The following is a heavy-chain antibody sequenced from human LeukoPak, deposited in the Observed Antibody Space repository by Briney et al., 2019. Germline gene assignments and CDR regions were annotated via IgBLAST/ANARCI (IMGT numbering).Heavy chain of an antibody. CDR2: INPNTGGT. Sequence: ASVKVSCKASGYTFTAYYIHWVRQAPGQGLEWMGWINPNTGGTNFAQRFQGRVTMTRDTSINTAYMELSSLRSDDTAMYYCAREGAPQLSSYFDHWGQGTLVTVSS. J-gene: IGHJ4*02. V-gene: IGHV1-2*02. D-gene: IGHD1-1*01. CDR3: AREGAPQLSSYFDH. CDR1: GYTFTAYY.